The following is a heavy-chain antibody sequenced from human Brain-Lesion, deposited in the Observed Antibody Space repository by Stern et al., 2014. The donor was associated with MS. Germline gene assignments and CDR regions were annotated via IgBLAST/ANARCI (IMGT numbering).Heavy chain of an antibody. D-gene: IGHD3-22*01. CDR3: ARAFSDYHDSTPGY. CDR2: INYRRNP. Sequence: QLVQSGPGLVKPSETLSLTCTVSYDSISSYYWTWLRQPPGKGLEWIGYINYRRNPNYNPALKSRVTISVDTSKNQFSLKLTSVTAADTAVYYCARAFSDYHDSTPGYWGQGTLVTVSS. J-gene: IGHJ4*02. CDR1: YDSISSYY. V-gene: IGHV4-59*01.